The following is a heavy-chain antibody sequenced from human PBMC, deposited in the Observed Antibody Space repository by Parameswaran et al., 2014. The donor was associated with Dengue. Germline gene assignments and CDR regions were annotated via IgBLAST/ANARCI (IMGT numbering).Heavy chain of an antibody. CDR3: ARDRTEIAVAGPDSYYYYGMDV. Sequence: VRQAPGKGLEWVSYISSSGSTIYYADSVKGRFTISRDNAKNSLYLQMNSLRAEDTAVYYCARDRTEIAVAGPDSYYYYGMDVWGQGTTVTVSS. J-gene: IGHJ6*02. D-gene: IGHD6-19*01. CDR2: ISSSGSTI. V-gene: IGHV3-11*01.